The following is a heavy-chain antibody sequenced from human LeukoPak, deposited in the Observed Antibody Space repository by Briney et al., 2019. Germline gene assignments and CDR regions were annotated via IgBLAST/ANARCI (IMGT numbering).Heavy chain of an antibody. J-gene: IGHJ3*02. D-gene: IGHD6-13*01. CDR1: GGSIGSGDYY. Sequence: SQTLSLTCTVSGGSIGSGDYYWSWIRQPPWKGLDWFGYIYYSGSTYHNPSLKSRVTISVDTSKNQFSLKLSSVSAADTAVYYCARVEYSSSWSAFDIWGQGTMLTVSS. V-gene: IGHV4-30-4*08. CDR2: IYYSGST. CDR3: ARVEYSSSWSAFDI.